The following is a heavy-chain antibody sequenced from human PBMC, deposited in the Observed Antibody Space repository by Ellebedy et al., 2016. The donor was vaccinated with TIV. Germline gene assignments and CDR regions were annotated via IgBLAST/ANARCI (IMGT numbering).Heavy chain of an antibody. J-gene: IGHJ6*03. CDR3: ARRYMDV. CDR2: IKQDGSAK. Sequence: GGSLRLXXAASGFTFSNYWMSWVRQAPGKGLEWVANIKQDGSAKYYVDSVKGRFTISRDNAKNSVYLQMNNLRAEDTAVYYCARRYMDVWGKGTTVTVSS. V-gene: IGHV3-7*01. CDR1: GFTFSNYW.